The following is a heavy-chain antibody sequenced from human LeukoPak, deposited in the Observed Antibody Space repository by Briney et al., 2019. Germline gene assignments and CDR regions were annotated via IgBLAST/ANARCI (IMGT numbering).Heavy chain of an antibody. J-gene: IGHJ6*02. Sequence: SVKVSCKASGGTFSSYAISWVRQAPGQGLEWMGRIIPIFGTANYAQKFQGRVTITADESTSTAYMELSSLRSEDTAVYYCARGTHPPSVAGTYYYYGMDVWGQGTTVTVSS. V-gene: IGHV1-69*13. CDR3: ARGTHPPSVAGTYYYYGMDV. CDR1: GGTFSSYA. CDR2: IIPIFGTA. D-gene: IGHD6-19*01.